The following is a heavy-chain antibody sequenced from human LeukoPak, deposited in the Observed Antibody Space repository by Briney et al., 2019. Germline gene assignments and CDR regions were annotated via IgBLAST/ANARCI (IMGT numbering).Heavy chain of an antibody. D-gene: IGHD3-22*01. CDR2: ISGSGGST. Sequence: GGSLRLSCAASGFTFSNAWMSWVRQAPGKGLEWVSAISGSGGSTYYADSVKGRFTISRDNSKNTLYLQMNSLRAEDTAVYYCAKGLRVVTIYYYYYMDVWGKGTTVTVSS. CDR3: AKGLRVVTIYYYYYMDV. J-gene: IGHJ6*03. CDR1: GFTFSNAW. V-gene: IGHV3-23*01.